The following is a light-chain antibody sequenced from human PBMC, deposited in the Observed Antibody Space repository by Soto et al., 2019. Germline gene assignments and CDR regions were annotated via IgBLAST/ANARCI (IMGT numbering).Light chain of an antibody. CDR2: SNN. V-gene: IGLV1-47*02. CDR3: AAWDDSLSGVV. Sequence: QSVLTQPPSASGTPGQRVTISCSGSTSNIGSNFVFWYHQLPGTAPTLLIYSNNQRPSGVPDRFSGSKSGTSVSLAISGLRSEDEADYFCAAWDDSLSGVVFGGGTKLTVL. J-gene: IGLJ2*01. CDR1: TSNIGSNF.